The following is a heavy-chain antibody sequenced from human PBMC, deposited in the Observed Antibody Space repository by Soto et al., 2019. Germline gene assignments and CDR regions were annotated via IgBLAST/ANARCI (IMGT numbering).Heavy chain of an antibody. CDR3: AKGPNCGGGSCYERYYCMDV. CDR2: ISCNSGGI. CDR1: GFSFDDYA. D-gene: IGHD2-15*01. V-gene: IGHV3-9*01. J-gene: IGHJ6*04. Sequence: EVQLVESGGGLVQPGRSLRLSCAASGFSFDDYAMHWVRQAPGKGLEWVSGISCNSGGIGYPDSVKGRFTIYRNKAKNSLYLQKNSLRHEDTALYYCAKGPNCGGGSCYERYYCMDVWGKGTTVTVSS.